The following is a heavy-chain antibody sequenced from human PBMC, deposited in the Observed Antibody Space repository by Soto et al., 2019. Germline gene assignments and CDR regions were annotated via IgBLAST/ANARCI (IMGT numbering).Heavy chain of an antibody. CDR3: ARSYCSRTSCRTYYPYAKDG. J-gene: IGHJ6*02. CDR1: GVTFSSYA. Sequence: SVKVSCKASGVTFSSYAISWFRQAPGHGLEWMGGIIPIFGTANYAQKFQGRLTITVYEPTSKAYMQLRRLRSXHTAVYYFARSYCSRTSCRTYYPYAKDGCDQGT. V-gene: IGHV1-69*13. D-gene: IGHD2-2*01. CDR2: IIPIFGTA.